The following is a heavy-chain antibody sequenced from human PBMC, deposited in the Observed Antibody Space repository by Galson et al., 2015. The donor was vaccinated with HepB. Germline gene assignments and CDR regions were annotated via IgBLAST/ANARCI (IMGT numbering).Heavy chain of an antibody. CDR3: ARVPVYCSGGSCYTLQH. V-gene: IGHV1-69*10. Sequence: SVKVSCKASGGTFSSYAISWVRQAPGQGLEWMGGIIPILGIANYAQKLQGRVTMTTDTSTSTAYMELRSLRSDDTAVYYCARVPVYCSGGSCYTLQHWGQGTLVTVSS. J-gene: IGHJ1*01. D-gene: IGHD2-15*01. CDR1: GGTFSSYA. CDR2: IIPILGIA.